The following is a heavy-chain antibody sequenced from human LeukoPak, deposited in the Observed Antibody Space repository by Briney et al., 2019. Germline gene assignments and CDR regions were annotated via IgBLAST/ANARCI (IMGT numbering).Heavy chain of an antibody. D-gene: IGHD1-26*01. V-gene: IGHV1-69*05. J-gene: IGHJ5*02. CDR3: ARDFVPYSLNWFDP. CDR1: GGTFSSYA. CDR2: IVPIFGTA. Sequence: GASVKVSCKASGGTFSSYAISWVRQAPGQGLEWMGGIVPIFGTANYAQKLQGRVTMTTDTSTSTAYMELRSLRSDDTAVYYCARDFVPYSLNWFDPWGQGTLVTVSS.